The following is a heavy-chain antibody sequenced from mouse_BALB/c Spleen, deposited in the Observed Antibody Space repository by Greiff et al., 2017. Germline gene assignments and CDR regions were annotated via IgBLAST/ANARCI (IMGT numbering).Heavy chain of an antibody. CDR2: ISSGGSYT. V-gene: IGHV5-6*01. Sequence: EVKLQESGGDLVKPGGSLKLSCAASGFTFSSYGMSWVRQTPDKRLEWVATISSGGSYTYYPDSVKGRFTISRDNAKNTLYLQMSSLKSEDTAMYYCAREDYRYSWFAYWGQGTLVTVSA. D-gene: IGHD2-14*01. CDR3: AREDYRYSWFAY. J-gene: IGHJ3*01. CDR1: GFTFSSYG.